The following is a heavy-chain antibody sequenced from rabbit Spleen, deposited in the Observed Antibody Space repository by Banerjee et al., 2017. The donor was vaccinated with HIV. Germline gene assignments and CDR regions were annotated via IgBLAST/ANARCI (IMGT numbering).Heavy chain of an antibody. CDR2: INAVTGKA. CDR1: GFSFSNKAV. CDR3: GRDVHGGHV. Sequence: QSLEESGGGLVKPGASLTLTCKASGFSFSNKAVMCWVRQVPGKGLQWIACINAVTGKAVYATWAKGRFTFSKTSSTTVTLQMTSLTAADTATYFCGRDVHGGHVWGPGTLVTVS. D-gene: IGHD2-1*01. V-gene: IGHV1S40*01. J-gene: IGHJ6*01.